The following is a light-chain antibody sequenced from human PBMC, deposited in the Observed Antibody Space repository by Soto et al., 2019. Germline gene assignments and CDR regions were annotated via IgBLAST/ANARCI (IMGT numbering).Light chain of an antibody. Sequence: IQLTQSPSSLSASVGDRVTITCRASQVIGNSLAWYQQKPGKIPNLLIYDASTLQWGVPSRFSGSRSGTDFALTINNLQPEDVATYYCQKYDSAPTFGPGTTVKI. CDR2: DAS. CDR1: QVIGNS. J-gene: IGKJ1*01. CDR3: QKYDSAPT. V-gene: IGKV1-27*01.